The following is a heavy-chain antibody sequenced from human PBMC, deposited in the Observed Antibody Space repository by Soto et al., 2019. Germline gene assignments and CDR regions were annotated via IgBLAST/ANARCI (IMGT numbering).Heavy chain of an antibody. D-gene: IGHD3-22*01. Sequence: EVQLLESGGGLVQPGGSLRLSCAASGFTFRSSGMSWVRQAPGKGLEWISGVSVSGGGDSTKNEDSVKGRFILSRDKSNDTLYLQMNNLRVEDTAVYYGTRDSGYDSTDWGQGTLVSVSS. V-gene: IGHV3-23*01. CDR3: TRDSGYDSTD. CDR2: VSVSGGGDST. CDR1: GFTFRSSG. J-gene: IGHJ4*02.